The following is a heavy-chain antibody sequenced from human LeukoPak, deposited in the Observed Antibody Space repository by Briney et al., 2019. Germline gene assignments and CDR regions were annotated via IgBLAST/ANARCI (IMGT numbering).Heavy chain of an antibody. D-gene: IGHD4-17*01. J-gene: IGHJ4*02. CDR2: ISGSGGST. Sequence: PGGSLRLSCAASGFTFSSYAMSWVRQAPGKGLEWVSAISGSGGSTYYADSVKGRFTIPRNNSKTTLYLQMNSLRAEDTAVYYCAKDLPRDLAYGDYFDYWGQGTLVTVSS. V-gene: IGHV3-23*01. CDR1: GFTFSSYA. CDR3: AKDLPRDLAYGDYFDY.